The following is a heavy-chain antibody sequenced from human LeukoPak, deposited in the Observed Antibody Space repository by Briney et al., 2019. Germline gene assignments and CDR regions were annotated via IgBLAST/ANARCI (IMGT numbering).Heavy chain of an antibody. CDR1: GDSMSNYY. Sequence: SETLSLTCNVSGDSMSNYYWNWIRQPPGKRLEWIGLIFHSGYTTYNPSLQTRVTMSVDTSKNQFSLTLTSLTTADTAVYYCARAIRGRMIVVPVDTRFDPWGQGTLVTVSS. D-gene: IGHD3-22*01. CDR3: ARAIRGRMIVVPVDTRFDP. J-gene: IGHJ5*02. V-gene: IGHV4-59*01. CDR2: IFHSGYT.